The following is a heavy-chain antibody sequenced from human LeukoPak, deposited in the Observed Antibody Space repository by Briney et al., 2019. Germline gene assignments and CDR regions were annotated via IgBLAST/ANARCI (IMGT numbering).Heavy chain of an antibody. CDR2: IHYSGTT. V-gene: IGHV4-39*02. D-gene: IGHD2-2*01. J-gene: IGHJ4*02. CDR1: GVSISTNTW. CDR3: ARGPTYQPIDY. Sequence: SGTLSLTCAVSGVSISTNTWWSWIRQPPGKGLEWIASIHYSGTTYYNPSLKSRVTISVDTSKNHFSLKLSSVTAADTAVYYCARGPTYQPIDYWGQGTLVTVSS.